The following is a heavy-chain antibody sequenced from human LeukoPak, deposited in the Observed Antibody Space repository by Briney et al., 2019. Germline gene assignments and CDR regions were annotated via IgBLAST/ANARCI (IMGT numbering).Heavy chain of an antibody. D-gene: IGHD3-10*01. CDR1: GGSFSGYY. J-gene: IGHJ4*02. CDR2: IYYSGST. CDR3: ASSMVRGVITSIDY. Sequence: SETLSLTCAVYGGSFSGYYWSWIRQHPGKGLEWIGYIYYSGSTYYNPALKSRVTISEDTSKNQFSLKLSSVTAADTAVYYCASSMVRGVITSIDYWGQGTLVTVSS. V-gene: IGHV4-31*11.